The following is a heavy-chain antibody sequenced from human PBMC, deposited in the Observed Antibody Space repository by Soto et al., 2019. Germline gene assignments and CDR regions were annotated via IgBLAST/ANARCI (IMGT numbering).Heavy chain of an antibody. V-gene: IGHV3-53*01. D-gene: IGHD3-22*01. CDR3: ARYYDSSGYYPGSMDV. Sequence: SLRLSCAASGFTVSSNYMNWVRQAPGKGLEWVSVIYSGGSTYYADSVKGRFTISRDNSKNTLYLQMNSLRAEDTAVYYCARYYDSSGYYPGSMDVWGQGTTVTVSS. CDR1: GFTVSSNY. CDR2: IYSGGST. J-gene: IGHJ6*02.